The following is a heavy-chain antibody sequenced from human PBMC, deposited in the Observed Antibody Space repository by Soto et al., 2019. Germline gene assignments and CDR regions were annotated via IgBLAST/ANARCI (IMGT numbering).Heavy chain of an antibody. V-gene: IGHV3-48*02. CDR2: ISSSSSTI. Sequence: EVQLVESGGGLVQPGGSLRLSCAASGFTCSSYSMNWVRQAPGKGLEWVSYISSSSSTIYYADSVKGRFTISRDNAKNSLYLQMNSLRDEDTAVYYCARARAAEYCGGDCRNLADAFDIWGQGTMVTVSS. D-gene: IGHD2-21*02. CDR3: ARARAAEYCGGDCRNLADAFDI. CDR1: GFTCSSYS. J-gene: IGHJ3*02.